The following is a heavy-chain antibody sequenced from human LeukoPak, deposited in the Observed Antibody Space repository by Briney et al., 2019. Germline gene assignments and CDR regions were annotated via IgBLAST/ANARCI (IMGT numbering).Heavy chain of an antibody. CDR3: ARGPPEYSYGPDY. Sequence: SVKVSCKASGGTFSSYAISWVRQAPGQGLEWMGGIIPIFGTANYAQRFQGRVTITTDESTSTAYMELSSLRSEDTAVYYCARGPPEYSYGPDYWGQGTLVTVSS. J-gene: IGHJ4*02. D-gene: IGHD5-18*01. CDR2: IIPIFGTA. CDR1: GGTFSSYA. V-gene: IGHV1-69*05.